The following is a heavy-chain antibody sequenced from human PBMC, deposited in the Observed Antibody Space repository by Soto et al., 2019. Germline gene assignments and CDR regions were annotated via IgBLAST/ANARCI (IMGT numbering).Heavy chain of an antibody. CDR2: ISGSGGST. CDR1: GFTFSSYA. V-gene: IGHV3-23*01. D-gene: IGHD4-17*01. CDR3: AKDRVTTVTTKTFDY. Sequence: EVQLLESGGGLVQPGGSLRLSCAASGFTFSSYAMSWVRQAPGKGLEWVSAISGSGGSTYYADSVKGRFTISRDNSKNTLYQQMDSRRAEDTAVYYCAKDRVTTVTTKTFDYWGQGTLVTVSS. J-gene: IGHJ4*02.